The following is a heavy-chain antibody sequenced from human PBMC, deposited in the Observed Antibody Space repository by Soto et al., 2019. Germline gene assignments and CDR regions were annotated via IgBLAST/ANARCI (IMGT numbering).Heavy chain of an antibody. CDR2: ISGSGGST. Sequence: EVQLLESAGGLVQPGGSLRLSCAASGFTFSNFAMNWVRQAPGRGLEWVSVISGSGGSTYYADSVKGRFTISRDNSKNTLYLQMNSLRAEDTAVYYCAKGYCSTTSCSFDYWGQGTLVTVSS. J-gene: IGHJ4*02. CDR1: GFTFSNFA. V-gene: IGHV3-23*01. D-gene: IGHD2-2*01. CDR3: AKGYCSTTSCSFDY.